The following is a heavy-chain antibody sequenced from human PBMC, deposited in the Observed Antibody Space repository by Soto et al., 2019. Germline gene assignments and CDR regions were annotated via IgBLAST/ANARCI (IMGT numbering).Heavy chain of an antibody. J-gene: IGHJ3*01. V-gene: IGHV3-48*01. D-gene: IGHD1-1*01. Sequence: GGSLSLSCAASGFPFSSYSMNWVRQAPGKGLEWVSYISSSSSTIYYADSVKGRFTISRDNAKNSLYLQMNSLRAEDTAVYYCARDLGSKYNWNDRGWGQGTMVTVSS. CDR1: GFPFSSYS. CDR2: ISSSSSTI. CDR3: ARDLGSKYNWNDRG.